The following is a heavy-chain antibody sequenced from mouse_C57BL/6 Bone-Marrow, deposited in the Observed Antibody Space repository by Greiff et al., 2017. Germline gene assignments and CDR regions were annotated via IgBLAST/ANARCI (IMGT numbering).Heavy chain of an antibody. CDR1: GYTFTGYW. D-gene: IGHD1-1*01. J-gene: IGHJ4*01. CDR2: ILPGGGST. Sequence: QVQLQQSGAELMKPGASVKLSCKATGYTFTGYWIEWVKQRPGHGLEWIGEILPGGGSTNYNEKFKGKATFTADTSANTAYIQLSSLTTEDSAIYYCARYGNYDAMDYWGQGTSVTVSS. V-gene: IGHV1-9*01. CDR3: ARYGNYDAMDY.